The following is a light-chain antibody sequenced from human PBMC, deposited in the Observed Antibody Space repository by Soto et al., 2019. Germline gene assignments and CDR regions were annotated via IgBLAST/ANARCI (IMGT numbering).Light chain of an antibody. CDR3: QQYNSYSPT. CDR2: KAS. Sequence: DIQMTQSPSTLSASVGDRVTITCRASQSISTWLAWYQQEPGKAPKLLIHKASSLQSGVPSRFSGSGSGTDFTLTIISLQPDDFATYYCQQYNSYSPTFGQGTKVDIK. J-gene: IGKJ1*01. V-gene: IGKV1-5*03. CDR1: QSISTW.